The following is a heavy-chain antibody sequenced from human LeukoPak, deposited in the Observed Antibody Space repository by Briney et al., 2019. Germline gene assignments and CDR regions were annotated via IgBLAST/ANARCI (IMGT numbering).Heavy chain of an antibody. CDR1: GESLNSYY. CDR2: IYESGST. CDR3: ARGAWATRLGS. V-gene: IGHV4-34*01. Sequence: SETLSLTCAVYGESLNSYYWSWIRQPPGKGLEWIGEIYESGSTEYDPSLKSRVTISMVPSKQQFSLSLTSVTAADTAVYYCARGAWATRLGSWGLGTPVIVSS. J-gene: IGHJ4*02. D-gene: IGHD2-15*01.